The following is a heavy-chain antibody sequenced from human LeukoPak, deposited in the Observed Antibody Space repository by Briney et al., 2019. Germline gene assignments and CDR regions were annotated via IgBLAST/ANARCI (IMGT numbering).Heavy chain of an antibody. J-gene: IGHJ4*02. CDR2: ISGSGGST. CDR1: GYSFTSYW. D-gene: IGHD2-2*03. Sequence: GESLKISCKGSGYSFTSYWIGWVRQAPGKGLEWVSAISGSGGSTYYADSVKGRFTISRDNSKNTLYLQMNSLRAEDTAVYYCAKSGPGYCSSTSCEFDYWGQGTLVTVSS. V-gene: IGHV3-23*01. CDR3: AKSGPGYCSSTSCEFDY.